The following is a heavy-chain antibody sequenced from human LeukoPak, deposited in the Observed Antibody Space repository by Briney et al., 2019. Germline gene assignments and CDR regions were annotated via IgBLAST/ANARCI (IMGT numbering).Heavy chain of an antibody. Sequence: GGSLRLSCAASGFTFSDYYMSWIRQAPGKGLEWVSYISSSGSTIYYADSVKGRFTISRDNAKNSLYLQMNSLRAEDTAVYYRARDSGYGAYYYGMDVWGQGTTVTVSS. J-gene: IGHJ6*02. CDR1: GFTFSDYY. CDR3: ARDSGYGAYYYGMDV. D-gene: IGHD5-18*01. CDR2: ISSSGSTI. V-gene: IGHV3-11*01.